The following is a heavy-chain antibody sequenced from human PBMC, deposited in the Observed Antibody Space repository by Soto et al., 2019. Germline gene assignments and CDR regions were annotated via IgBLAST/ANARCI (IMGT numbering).Heavy chain of an antibody. V-gene: IGHV5-51*01. Sequence: GESLKISCKGSGYSFTSYWIGWVRQMPGKGLEWMGIIYPGDSDTRYSPSFQGQVTISADKSISTSYLQWSSLKASDTAMYYCARHHFYYYGSGRGYYYGMDVWGQGTTVTVSS. CDR2: IYPGDSDT. D-gene: IGHD3-10*01. CDR1: GYSFTSYW. CDR3: ARHHFYYYGSGRGYYYGMDV. J-gene: IGHJ6*02.